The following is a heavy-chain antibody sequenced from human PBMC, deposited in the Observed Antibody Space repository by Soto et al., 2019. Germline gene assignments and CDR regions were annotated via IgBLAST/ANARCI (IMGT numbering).Heavy chain of an antibody. CDR1: GGSITHGGFS. CDR3: ARGGGNDPFDS. J-gene: IGHJ4*02. V-gene: IGHV4-30-2*01. CDR2: IGHIENT. Sequence: QLRLQESGSGVVRTSETLSLTCTVSGGSITHGGFSWSWIRQPPGKGLEWIGYIGHIENTYFHPTFKSRLTMSIDRSKNQFSLNLSSVTAADRAVYYCARGGGNDPFDSWGEGVRVSVSS. D-gene: IGHD1-1*01.